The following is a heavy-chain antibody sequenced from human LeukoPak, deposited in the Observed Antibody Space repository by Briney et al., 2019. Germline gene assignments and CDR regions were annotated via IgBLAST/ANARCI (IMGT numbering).Heavy chain of an antibody. D-gene: IGHD4-17*01. CDR1: GFTFSSYA. V-gene: IGHV3-23*05. Sequence: GGSLRLSCAASGFTFSSYAMSWVRQAPGKGLEWVSFIYSGGNTRYSDSVKGRFTISRDNSKNTLYLQMNSLRAEDTAVYYCARRAGEYSHPYDYWGQGTLVTVSS. J-gene: IGHJ4*02. CDR2: IYSGGNT. CDR3: ARRAGEYSHPYDY.